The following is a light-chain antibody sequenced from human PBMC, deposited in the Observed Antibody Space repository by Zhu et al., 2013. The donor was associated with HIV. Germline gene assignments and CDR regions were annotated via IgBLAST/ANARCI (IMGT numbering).Light chain of an antibody. CDR2: WAS. V-gene: IGKV4-1*01. CDR1: QIVLHSSNNKNY. J-gene: IGKJ2*04. CDR3: QQHYSLRCS. Sequence: DIVMTQSPDSLAVSLGERATINCKSSQIVLHSSNNKNYLAWYQQKPGQPPKLLISWASTRESGVPDRFSGSGSGTDFTLTISSLQAEDVAVYYCQQHYSLRCSFGQGTKLEIK.